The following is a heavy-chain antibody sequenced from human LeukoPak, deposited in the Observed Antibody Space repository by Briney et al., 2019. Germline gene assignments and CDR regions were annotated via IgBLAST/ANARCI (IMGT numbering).Heavy chain of an antibody. CDR2: TYYTTKWYK. CDR1: GDSVSSNSAA. V-gene: IGHV6-1*01. D-gene: IGHD2-8*02. CDR3: AIGPIFSGRYWNWFDP. Sequence: SQTLSLTRAISGDSVSSNSAAWNWIRQSPSRGLEWLGRTYYTTKWYKDYAVSVKSPKSINPDTSKNQFSLRLNSVTPEDTAVYYCAIGPIFSGRYWNWFDPWGHGKLVTVSS. J-gene: IGHJ5*02.